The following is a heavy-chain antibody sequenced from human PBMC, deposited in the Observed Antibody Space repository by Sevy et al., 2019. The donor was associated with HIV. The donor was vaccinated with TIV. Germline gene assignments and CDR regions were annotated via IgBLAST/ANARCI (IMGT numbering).Heavy chain of an antibody. Sequence: SETLSLTCTVSGGSVSSGSYYWSWIRQPPGKGLEWIGYIYYSGSTNYNPSLKSRVTISVDTSKNQFSLKLSPVTAADTAVYYCARGPQKWEPTLQRGISWFDPWGQGTQVTVSS. V-gene: IGHV4-61*01. D-gene: IGHD1-26*01. J-gene: IGHJ5*02. CDR2: IYYSGST. CDR1: GGSVSSGSYY. CDR3: ARGPQKWEPTLQRGISWFDP.